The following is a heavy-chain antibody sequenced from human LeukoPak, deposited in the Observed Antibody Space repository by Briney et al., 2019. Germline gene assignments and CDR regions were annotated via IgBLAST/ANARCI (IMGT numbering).Heavy chain of an antibody. CDR3: AKDLTPVAALIYY. CDR1: GFTFSTYA. V-gene: IGHV3-23*01. D-gene: IGHD2-15*01. Sequence: QPGGSLRLSCAAPGFTFSTYAMSWVRRAPGKGLGWVSAISGSGGSTYYADSVKGRFTISRDNSKNTLYLQMNSLRAEDTAVYYCAKDLTPVAALIYYWGQGTLVTVSS. J-gene: IGHJ4*02. CDR2: ISGSGGST.